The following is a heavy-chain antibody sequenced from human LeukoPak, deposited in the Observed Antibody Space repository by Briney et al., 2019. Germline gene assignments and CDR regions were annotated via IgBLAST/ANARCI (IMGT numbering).Heavy chain of an antibody. CDR2: IRTDGTI. J-gene: IGHJ3*02. CDR1: GFTSFDFP. V-gene: IGHV3-69-1*01. D-gene: IGHD2/OR15-2a*01. CDR3: ARDNICAFDI. Sequence: PGGSLRLSCEASGFTSFDFPMNWVRKAPGEGLEWVSHIRTDGTITYADSVKGRFTISRDDAKTSVYLQMNSLRDEDTAIYYCARDNICAFDIWGQGTMVTVAS.